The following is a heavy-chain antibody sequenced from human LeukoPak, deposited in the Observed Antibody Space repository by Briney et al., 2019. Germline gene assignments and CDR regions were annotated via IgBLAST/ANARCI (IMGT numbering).Heavy chain of an antibody. Sequence: ASVKVSCKASGSTFTDYHVHWVRQAPGQGLEWMGWINPDSGGTKYQGRVTMTWDTSISTVYMELSSLTSDDTAVFYCARGPSPGYASGWNTYFDPWGQGTLVTVSS. D-gene: IGHD6-19*01. CDR1: GSTFTDYH. J-gene: IGHJ5*02. CDR3: ARGPSPGYASGWNTYFDP. CDR2: INPDSGGT. V-gene: IGHV1-2*02.